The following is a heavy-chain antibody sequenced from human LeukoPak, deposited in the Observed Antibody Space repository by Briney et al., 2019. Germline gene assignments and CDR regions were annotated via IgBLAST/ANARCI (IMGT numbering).Heavy chain of an antibody. J-gene: IGHJ4*02. CDR3: ARDPVIGATSKRVHGGLDY. D-gene: IGHD2-21*01. V-gene: IGHV3-11*01. CDR2: ISGSGYVI. Sequence: GGSLRLSCAASGFPFSDYFMNWHRQTPERGLEWLAYISGSGYVIDYADSVKGRFIISRDNAKNSLYLQVHSLRAEDTAVYYCARDPVIGATSKRVHGGLDYWGQGTLVTVSS. CDR1: GFPFSDYF.